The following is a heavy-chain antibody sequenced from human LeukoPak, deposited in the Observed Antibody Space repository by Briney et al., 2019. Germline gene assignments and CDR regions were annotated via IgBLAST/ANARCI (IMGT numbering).Heavy chain of an antibody. D-gene: IGHD1-26*01. CDR2: ISSGGNT. CDR1: GFTVSSNY. J-gene: IGHJ2*01. V-gene: IGHV3-66*01. CDR3: ARDVGWEILYWYFDL. Sequence: GGSLRLSCAASGFTVSSNYMSWVRQAPGKGLEWVSVISSGGNTSYADSVKGRFAISRDNTKNTLYLQMNSLRAEDTAVYYCARDVGWEILYWYFDLWGRGTLVTVSS.